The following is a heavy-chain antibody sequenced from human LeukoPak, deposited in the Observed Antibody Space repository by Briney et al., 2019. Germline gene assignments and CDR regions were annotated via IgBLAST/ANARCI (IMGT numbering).Heavy chain of an antibody. CDR1: GFTFDDYG. CDR3: ARRGPLYCSSTSCYRVGAFDI. J-gene: IGHJ3*02. D-gene: IGHD2-2*02. Sequence: PGGSLRLSCAASGFTFDDYGMSWVRQAPGKGLEWVSGINWSGGSTGYADSVKGRFTISRDNAKNSLYLQMNSLRAEDTALYYCARRGPLYCSSTSCYRVGAFDIWGQGTMVTVSS. CDR2: INWSGGST. V-gene: IGHV3-20*04.